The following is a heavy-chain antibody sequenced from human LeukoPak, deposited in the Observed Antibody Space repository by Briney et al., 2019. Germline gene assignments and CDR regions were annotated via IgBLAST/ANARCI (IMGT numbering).Heavy chain of an antibody. D-gene: IGHD1-1*01. CDR2: IIPIFGTA. Sequence: SVKVSCKASGGTFSSYTISWVRQAPGQGLEWMGGIIPIFGTANYAQKVQGRVTMTTDESTSTAYMELSSLRSEDTAVYYCARDPRGRGYTGMDVWGKGTTVTVSS. CDR1: GGTFSSYT. J-gene: IGHJ6*04. CDR3: ARDPRGRGYTGMDV. V-gene: IGHV1-69*05.